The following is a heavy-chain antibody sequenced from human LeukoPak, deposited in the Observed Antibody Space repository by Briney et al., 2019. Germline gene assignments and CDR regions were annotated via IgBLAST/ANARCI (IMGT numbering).Heavy chain of an antibody. CDR1: GFTFSNFW. CDR2: IKQDETEK. D-gene: IGHD3-16*01. Sequence: GGSLRLSCTASGFTFSNFWMGWVRQAPGKGLEWVANIKQDETEKFYLGSVKGRFTISRDNAKNTLYLQMNSLRAEDTAVYYCARVGGVAGGYFDYWGQGTLVTVSS. V-gene: IGHV3-7*01. CDR3: ARVGGVAGGYFDY. J-gene: IGHJ4*02.